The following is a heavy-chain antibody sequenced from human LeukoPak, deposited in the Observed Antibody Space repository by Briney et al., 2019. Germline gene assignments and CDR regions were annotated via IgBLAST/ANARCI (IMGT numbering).Heavy chain of an antibody. J-gene: IGHJ4*02. D-gene: IGHD3-10*01. CDR1: GFTFSSYA. CDR2: IRSDGSDT. Sequence: GGSLRLSCAASGFTFSSYAMHWVRQAPGKGLVWVSRIRSDGSDTRYAESVKGRFTISRDNAKNTLYLQMNSLRAEDTAVYYCAKTYGSGSSTTYFDYWGQGTLVTVSS. V-gene: IGHV3-74*01. CDR3: AKTYGSGSSTTYFDY.